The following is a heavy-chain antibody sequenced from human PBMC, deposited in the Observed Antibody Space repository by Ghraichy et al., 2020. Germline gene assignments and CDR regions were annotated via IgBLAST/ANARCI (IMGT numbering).Heavy chain of an antibody. V-gene: IGHV4-34*01. D-gene: IGHD3-3*01. J-gene: IGHJ4*02. CDR3: ARIPYYDFWSGYLDY. CDR2: INHSGST. CDR1: GGSFSGYY. Sequence: SETLSLTCAVYGGSFSGYYWSWIRQPPGNGLEWIGEINHSGSTNYNPSLKSRVTISVDTSKNQFSLKLSSVTAADTAVYYCARIPYYDFWSGYLDYWGQGTLVTVSS.